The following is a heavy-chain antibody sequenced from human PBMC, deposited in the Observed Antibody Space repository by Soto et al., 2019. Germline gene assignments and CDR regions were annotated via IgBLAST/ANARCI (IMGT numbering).Heavy chain of an antibody. CDR3: AEGSLPDYGHVYDDY. D-gene: IGHD4-17*01. CDR2: ISASGDRT. Sequence: EVQLLESGGGLVLPGGSLRLSCAASGFTFSTYDMRWVRQAPGKGLEWVSAISASGDRTHYADSVKGRFTISRDYSKNTVYLQTNSLGAGDTAVYYCAEGSLPDYGHVYDDYWGLGPLVPVCS. CDR1: GFTFSTYD. V-gene: IGHV3-23*01. J-gene: IGHJ4*02.